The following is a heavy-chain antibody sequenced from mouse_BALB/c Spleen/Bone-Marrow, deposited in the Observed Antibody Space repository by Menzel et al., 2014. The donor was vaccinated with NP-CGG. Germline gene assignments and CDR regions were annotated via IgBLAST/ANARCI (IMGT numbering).Heavy chain of an antibody. CDR2: INPSNGGT. CDR1: GYTFTSYY. J-gene: IGHJ3*01. D-gene: IGHD3-3*01. V-gene: IGHV1-53*01. CDR3: IRSAGTGFAY. Sequence: VKLVESGTELVKPGASVKLSCKASGYTFTSYYMFWVKQRPGQGLEWIGEINPSNGGTVFNEKFKSKVTLTVDKSSSTAYIQLSGLTSEDSVVYYCIRSAGTGFAYWGQGTLVTVS.